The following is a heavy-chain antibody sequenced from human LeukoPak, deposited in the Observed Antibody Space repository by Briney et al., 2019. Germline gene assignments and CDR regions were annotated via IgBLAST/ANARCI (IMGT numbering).Heavy chain of an antibody. CDR2: IKQDGSEK. CDR3: ARREYYDFWSGYREYYFDY. V-gene: IGHV3-7*01. Sequence: GGSLRLSCAASGFTFSSYWMSWVRQAPGKGLEWVANIKQDGSEKYYVDSVRGRFTISRDNAKNSLYLQMNSLRAEDTAVYYCARREYYDFWSGYREYYFDYWGQGTLVTVSS. D-gene: IGHD3-3*01. CDR1: GFTFSSYW. J-gene: IGHJ4*02.